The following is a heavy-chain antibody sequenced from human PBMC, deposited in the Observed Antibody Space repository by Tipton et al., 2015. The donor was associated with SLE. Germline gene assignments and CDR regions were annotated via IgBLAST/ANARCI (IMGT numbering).Heavy chain of an antibody. CDR2: FYHSGST. D-gene: IGHD2-2*01. J-gene: IGHJ6*03. V-gene: IGHV4-39*07. CDR3: ARINVPTAMDFYYYYMDV. CDR1: GGSISSSGYD. Sequence: TLSLTCTVSGGSISSSGYDWGWIRQPPGKGLEWIGSFYHSGSTYYNPSLKSRVTISVDTSKNQFSLKLSSATAADTAQYYCARINVPTAMDFYYYYMDVWGNGTTVTVSS.